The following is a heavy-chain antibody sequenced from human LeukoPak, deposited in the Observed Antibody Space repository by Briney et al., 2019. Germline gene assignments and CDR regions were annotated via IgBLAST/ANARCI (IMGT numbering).Heavy chain of an antibody. CDR3: ARLGWNPTDWFDP. CDR2: IHYSGNT. Sequence: PSETLSLTCAVSGGSSRSGDYFWSWIRQPPGKGLEWIGHIHYSGNTYYNPSLKSRVSISVDTSKNQFSLKLSSVTAADTAVYYCARLGWNPTDWFDPWGQGTLVTVSS. V-gene: IGHV4-30-4*01. D-gene: IGHD1-1*01. J-gene: IGHJ5*02. CDR1: GGSSRSGDYF.